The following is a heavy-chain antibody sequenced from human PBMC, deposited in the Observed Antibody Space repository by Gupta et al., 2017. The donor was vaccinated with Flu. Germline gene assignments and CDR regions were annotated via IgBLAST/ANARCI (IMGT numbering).Heavy chain of an antibody. V-gene: IGHV3-7*01. J-gene: IGHJ6*02. D-gene: IGHD3-3*01. CDR1: GLTFSSYW. CDR3: ARGHGGDFWSAGVYYGMDV. CDR2: IKQDGSEK. Sequence: EVQLVESGGGLVQPGGSLRLSCAASGLTFSSYWMSWVRQAPGKGLEWVANIKQDGSEKYYVDSVKGRFTISRDNAKNSLYLQMNSLRAEDTAVYYCARGHGGDFWSAGVYYGMDVWGQGTTVTVSS.